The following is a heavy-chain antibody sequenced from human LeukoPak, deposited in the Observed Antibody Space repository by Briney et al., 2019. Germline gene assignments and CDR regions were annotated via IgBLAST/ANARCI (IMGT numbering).Heavy chain of an antibody. D-gene: IGHD1-26*01. J-gene: IGHJ6*03. CDR2: ISGSGGST. CDR1: GFTFSSYA. Sequence: GGSLRLSCAASGFTFSSYAMSWVRQAPGKGLEWVSGISGSGGSTYYADSVKGRFAISRDNSKNTLYLQMNSLRVEDTAVFYCAKVRDGRSTGGTYYYYMDVWGKGTTVTVSS. CDR3: AKVRDGRSTGGTYYYYMDV. V-gene: IGHV3-23*01.